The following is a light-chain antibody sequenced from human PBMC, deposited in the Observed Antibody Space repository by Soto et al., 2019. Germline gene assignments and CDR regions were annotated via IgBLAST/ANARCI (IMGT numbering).Light chain of an antibody. J-gene: IGKJ1*01. CDR3: QQYGSSPRT. CDR1: QSISSSY. CDR2: GAS. Sequence: EIVLTQSPGTLSLSPGERATLSCRASQSISSSYLAWYQQKPGQAPSLLMHGASSRVTGIPERFSGSGSGTDFTLTISRLEPEDFAVYFCQQYGSSPRTFGQGTKVEIK. V-gene: IGKV3-20*01.